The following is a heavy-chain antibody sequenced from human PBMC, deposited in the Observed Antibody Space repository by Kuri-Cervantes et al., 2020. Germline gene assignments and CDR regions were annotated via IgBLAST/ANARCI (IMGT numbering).Heavy chain of an antibody. CDR2: ISYDGSNK. V-gene: IGHV3-30-3*01. CDR3: ARAEDTAMALADY. D-gene: IGHD5-18*01. Sequence: GESLKISCAASGFTFSSYAMHWVRQAPGKGLEWVAVISYDGSNKYYADSVKGRFTISRDNSKNTLYLQMNSRRAEDTAVYYCARAEDTAMALADYWGQGTLVTVSS. CDR1: GFTFSSYA. J-gene: IGHJ4*02.